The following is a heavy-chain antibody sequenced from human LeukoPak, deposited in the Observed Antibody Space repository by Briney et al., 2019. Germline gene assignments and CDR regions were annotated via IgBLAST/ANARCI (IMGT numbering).Heavy chain of an antibody. J-gene: IGHJ6*03. CDR2: IYPGDSDT. D-gene: IGHD2-15*01. Sequence: GESLKISCKGSGYSFTSYWIGWARQMPGKGLEWMGIIYPGDSDTRYSPSFQGQVTISADKSISTAYLQWSSLKASDTAMYYCARHNPSYKYCSGGSCLMDVWGKGTTVTVSS. V-gene: IGHV5-51*01. CDR3: ARHNPSYKYCSGGSCLMDV. CDR1: GYSFTSYW.